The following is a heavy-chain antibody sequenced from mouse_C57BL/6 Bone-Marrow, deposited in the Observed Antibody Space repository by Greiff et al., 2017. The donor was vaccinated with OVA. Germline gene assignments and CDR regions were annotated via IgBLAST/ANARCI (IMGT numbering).Heavy chain of an antibody. V-gene: IGHV1-82*01. CDR1: GYAFSSSW. CDR3: ARSDYYGRRFAY. J-gene: IGHJ3*01. CDR2: IYPGDGDT. D-gene: IGHD1-1*01. Sequence: VKLQESGPELVKPGASVKISCKASGYAFSSSWMNWVKQRPGKGLEWIGRIYPGDGDTNYNGKFKGKATLTADKSSSTAYMQLSSLTSEDSAVYFCARSDYYGRRFAYWGQGTLVTVSA.